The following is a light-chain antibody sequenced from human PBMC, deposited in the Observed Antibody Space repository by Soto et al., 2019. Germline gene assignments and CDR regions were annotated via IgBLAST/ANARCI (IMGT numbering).Light chain of an antibody. J-gene: IGKJ2*04. CDR3: QQYNTFCS. Sequence: DIQMTQSPSTLSASVGDRVTITCRASQSISGWLAWYQQKPGKAPKLLIYDASSLESGVPSRFSGSGSGTEFTITISSLQPDDFATYYCQQYNTFCSFGQGTKLEIK. CDR2: DAS. V-gene: IGKV1-5*01. CDR1: QSISGW.